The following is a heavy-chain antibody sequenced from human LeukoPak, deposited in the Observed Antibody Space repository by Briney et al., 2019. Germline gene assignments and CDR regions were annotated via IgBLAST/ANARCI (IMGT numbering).Heavy chain of an antibody. CDR2: INTDGSTT. D-gene: IGHD5-12*01. V-gene: IGHV3-74*01. CDR1: GFIFSSYW. Sequence: PRGSLRLSCAASGFIFSSYWMHWVRQVPGKGLVWVSRINTDGSTTTYADSVKGRFTISRDNAKNTLYLQMNSLRAEDTAVYYCARGTSAYNYGYLDNWGQGTLVTVPS. J-gene: IGHJ4*02. CDR3: ARGTSAYNYGYLDN.